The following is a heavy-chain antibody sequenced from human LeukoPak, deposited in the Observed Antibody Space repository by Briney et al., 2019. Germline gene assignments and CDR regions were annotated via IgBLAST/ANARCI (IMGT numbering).Heavy chain of an antibody. J-gene: IGHJ6*03. CDR3: ARASMDYYYYMDV. V-gene: IGHV4-34*01. Sequence: PSETLSLTCAVYGGSFSGYYWSWIRQPPGKGLEWIGEINHSGSTNYNPSLKSRVTISVDTSKNQFSLKLSSVTAADTAVYYCARASMDYYYYMDVWGKGTTVTVSS. CDR1: GGSFSGYY. CDR2: INHSGST. D-gene: IGHD2-21*01.